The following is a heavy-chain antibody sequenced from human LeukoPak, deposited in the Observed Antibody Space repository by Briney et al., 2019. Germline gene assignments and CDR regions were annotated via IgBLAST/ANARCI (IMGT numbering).Heavy chain of an antibody. Sequence: GGSLRLSCAASGFTVSSNYMSWVRQAPGKGLEWVSSISTDNSYRHYADSVKGRFTISRDNPKNSLYLQMNTLRAEDTAAYYCARDVSLDFWGQGTLVTVSS. CDR3: ARDVSLDF. J-gene: IGHJ4*02. CDR2: ISTDNSYR. CDR1: GFTVSSNY. V-gene: IGHV3-21*06.